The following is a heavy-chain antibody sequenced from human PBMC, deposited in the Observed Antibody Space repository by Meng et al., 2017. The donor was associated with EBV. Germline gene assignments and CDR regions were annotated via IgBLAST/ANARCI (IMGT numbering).Heavy chain of an antibody. D-gene: IGHD3-10*01. J-gene: IGHJ4*02. CDR3: ASESGRGYTPDY. Sequence: QVQFVQSAAEVKKPGSAVKVSCKTSGGPFRYYAISWVRQAPGQGLGWLGGFLPRLGAPNYAQKFHGRVKITADESTSTHYMDLSSLRSEDTAIYYCASESGRGYTPDYWGQGTLVTVSS. V-gene: IGHV1-69*01. CDR2: FLPRLGAP. CDR1: GGPFRYYA.